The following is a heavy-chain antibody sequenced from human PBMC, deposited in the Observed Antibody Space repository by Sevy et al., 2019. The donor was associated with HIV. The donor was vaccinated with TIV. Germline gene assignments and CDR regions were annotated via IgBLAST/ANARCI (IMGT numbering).Heavy chain of an antibody. V-gene: IGHV3-30*02. CDR2: IQYDGSNK. J-gene: IGHJ4*02. CDR1: GFSFSSYG. D-gene: IGHD2-21*01. Sequence: GGSLRLSCAASGFSFSSYGMHRVRQAPSKGLEWMSYIQYDGSNKDYADSVKGRFTISRDNSKNTLYLQMNSLRVEDRAVFYCVKEGGGEGGDHWGQGTLVTVSS. CDR3: VKEGGGEGGDH.